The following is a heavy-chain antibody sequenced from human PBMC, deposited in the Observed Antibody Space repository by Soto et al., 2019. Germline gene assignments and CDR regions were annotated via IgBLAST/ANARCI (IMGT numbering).Heavy chain of an antibody. V-gene: IGHV4-31*03. CDR2: IYYSGST. CDR3: ATRGHCSSTSCYDY. CDR1: GGSISSGGYY. D-gene: IGHD2-2*01. J-gene: IGHJ4*02. Sequence: SETLSLTCTVSGGSISSGGYYWSWIRQHPGKGLEWIGYIYYSGSTYYNPSLKSRVTISVDTSKNQFSLKLSSVTAADTAVYYCATRGHCSSTSCYDYWGQGTLVTVSS.